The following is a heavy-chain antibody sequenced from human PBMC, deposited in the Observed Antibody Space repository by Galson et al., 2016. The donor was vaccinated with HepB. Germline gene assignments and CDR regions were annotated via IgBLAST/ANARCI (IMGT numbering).Heavy chain of an antibody. CDR3: SKCLPLHITQYDNAMDV. J-gene: IGHJ6*02. D-gene: IGHD2-21*01. CDR1: GYTFTSHD. Sequence: SVKVSCKASGYTFTSHDIDWVRQSTGQGLEWMGWMNPNGGDTYYAQKFQDRVTMARATSISTAYMELSRLSSDDTAVYYCSKCLPLHITQYDNAMDVWGQGTTVTVSS. V-gene: IGHV1-8*01. CDR2: MNPNGGDT.